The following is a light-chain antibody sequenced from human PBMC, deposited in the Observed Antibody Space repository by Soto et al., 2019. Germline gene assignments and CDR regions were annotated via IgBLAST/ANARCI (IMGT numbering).Light chain of an antibody. CDR2: TAS. V-gene: IGKV1-5*03. Sequence: DLQMTQSPSTLSGSLGDSVTITCRASQTISSWLAWYQQKPGKAPKLLIYTASTLKSGVQSRFSGSGSGTEFTLTIRSLQPDDFATYYCKQYNTYSTFGQGTRLEIK. CDR1: QTISSW. CDR3: KQYNTYST. J-gene: IGKJ5*01.